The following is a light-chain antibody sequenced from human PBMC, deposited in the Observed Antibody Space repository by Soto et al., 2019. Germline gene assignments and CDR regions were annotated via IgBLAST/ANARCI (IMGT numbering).Light chain of an antibody. CDR3: QQYNNWPTWT. Sequence: EIVMTQSPATLSVSPGERATLSCRASQSVSSNLAWYQQKPGQAPRLLIYGASTRATGIPARFSGSGSGREFTLTISSLQSEDFAVYYCQQYNNWPTWTFGRGTKVEIK. CDR2: GAS. V-gene: IGKV3-15*01. J-gene: IGKJ1*01. CDR1: QSVSSN.